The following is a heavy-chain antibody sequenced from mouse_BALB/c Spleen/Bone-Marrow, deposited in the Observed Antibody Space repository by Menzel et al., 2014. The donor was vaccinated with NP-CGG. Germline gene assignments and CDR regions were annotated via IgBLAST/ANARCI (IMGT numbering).Heavy chain of an antibody. CDR1: GYTFTSYW. V-gene: IGHV1S127*01. CDR2: IDPSDSYT. J-gene: IGHJ1*01. CDR3: TRGDYDWYFDV. Sequence: VQRVESGAELVKPGASVKTSCKASGYTFTSYWMHWVKQRPGQGLEWIGVIDPSDSYTSYNQKFKGKATLTVDTSSSTAYMQLSSLTSEDSAVYYCTRGDYDWYFDVWGAGTTVTVSS. D-gene: IGHD2-4*01.